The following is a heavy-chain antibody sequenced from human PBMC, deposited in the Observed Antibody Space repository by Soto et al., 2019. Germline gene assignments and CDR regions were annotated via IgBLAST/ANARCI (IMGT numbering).Heavy chain of an antibody. CDR1: GGNPSNSA. V-gene: IGHV1-69*01. CDR3: GSGRIVVAISRAYYALDV. Sequence: QVQLLQSGAEVKKSGSSVKVSCKASGGNPSNSAFSWVRQAPGQGLEWVGGVIPVVGIVKYAQSLRGRVTITADETTNTAYMELSSLRSDDTAVSSCGSGRIVVAISRAYYALDVWGPGTRVTVS. J-gene: IGHJ6*02. CDR2: VIPVVGIV. D-gene: IGHD2-15*01.